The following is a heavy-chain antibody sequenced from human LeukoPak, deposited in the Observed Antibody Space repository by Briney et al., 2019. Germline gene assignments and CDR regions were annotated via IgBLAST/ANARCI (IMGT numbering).Heavy chain of an antibody. CDR2: IKSKTDGGTT. Sequence: GGSLRLSCAASGFTFSSYWMSWVRQAPGRGLEWVGRIKSKTDGGTTDYAAPVKGRFTISRDDSKNTLYLQMNSLKSEDTAVYYCTTIRGFCSGRSCLGYWGQGTLVTVSS. CDR1: GFTFSSYW. V-gene: IGHV3-15*01. D-gene: IGHD2-15*01. CDR3: TTIRGFCSGRSCLGY. J-gene: IGHJ4*02.